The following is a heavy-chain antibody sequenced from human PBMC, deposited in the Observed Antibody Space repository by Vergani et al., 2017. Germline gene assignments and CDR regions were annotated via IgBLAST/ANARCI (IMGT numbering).Heavy chain of an antibody. J-gene: IGHJ4*02. CDR2: ISYDGSNK. CDR3: AKDGIAAAGYHMYYCDY. V-gene: IGHV3-30*18. D-gene: IGHD6-13*01. CDR1: GFTFSSYC. Sequence: QVQLVESGGGVVQPGRSLRLSCAASGFTFSSYCMHWVRQAPGKGLEWVAVISYDGSNKYYADSVKGRFTISRDNSKNTLYLQMNSLRAEDTAVYYCAKDGIAAAGYHMYYCDYWGQGTLVTVSS.